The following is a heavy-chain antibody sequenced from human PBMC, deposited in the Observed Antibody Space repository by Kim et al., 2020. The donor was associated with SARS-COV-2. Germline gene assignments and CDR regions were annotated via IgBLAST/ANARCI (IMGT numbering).Heavy chain of an antibody. Sequence: SEEYSVDSVQGRFTNSRENAKNSLYLQMNSLGAEDTAVYYCARGGGSFAYWGQGSLVTVSS. J-gene: IGHJ4*02. CDR2: SEE. V-gene: IGHV3-7*01. D-gene: IGHD1-26*01. CDR3: ARGGGSFAY.